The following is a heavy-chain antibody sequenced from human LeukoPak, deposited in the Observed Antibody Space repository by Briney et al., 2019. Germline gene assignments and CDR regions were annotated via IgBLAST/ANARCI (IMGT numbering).Heavy chain of an antibody. V-gene: IGHV1-69*13. J-gene: IGHJ6*04. CDR3: ARALGYCSSTSCYSYYYYYGMDV. D-gene: IGHD2-2*01. Sequence: SVKVSCTASGCTFSSYSISWVRQAPGQGLEGSGGIIPIFGTAYYAQKFQGRVTITADESTSTAYMELSSLRSEDTAVYYCARALGYCSSTSCYSYYYYYGMDVWGKGTTVTVSS. CDR2: IIPIFGTA. CDR1: GCTFSSYS.